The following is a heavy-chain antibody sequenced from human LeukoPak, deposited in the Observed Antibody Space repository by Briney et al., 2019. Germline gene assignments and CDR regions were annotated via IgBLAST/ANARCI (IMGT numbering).Heavy chain of an antibody. D-gene: IGHD4-17*01. CDR3: ARGDYGRADP. J-gene: IGHJ5*02. V-gene: IGHV1-2*02. CDR1: GYTFTAYY. Sequence: GASVKVSCKASGYTFTAYYIHWVRQAPGQGLEWMGLINPNTGVTKSAQKFHGRVTMSRDTSMSTAYMELNRLTTDDTAMYYCARGDYGRADPWGQGSLVTVSS. CDR2: INPNTGVT.